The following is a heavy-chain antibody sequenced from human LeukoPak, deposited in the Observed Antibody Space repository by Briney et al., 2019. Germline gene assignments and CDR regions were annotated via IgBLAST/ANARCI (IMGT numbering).Heavy chain of an antibody. CDR3: ARVELTGDLYYYYYMDV. Sequence: SQTLSLTCTVSGGSISSGSYYWSWIRQPPGKGLEWIGYIYYSGSTYYNPSLKSRVTISVDTSKNQFSLKLSSVTAADTAVYYCARVELTGDLYYYYYMDVWGKGTTVTVSS. D-gene: IGHD7-27*01. V-gene: IGHV4-30-4*08. CDR2: IYYSGST. CDR1: GGSISSGSYY. J-gene: IGHJ6*03.